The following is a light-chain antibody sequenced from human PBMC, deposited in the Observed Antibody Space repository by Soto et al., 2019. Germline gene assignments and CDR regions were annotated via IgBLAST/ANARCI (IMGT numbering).Light chain of an antibody. Sequence: QSALTQPASVSGSRGQSITISCTGTSSDVGGYNYVSWYQQRPGKAPKLMIYEVSNRPSGVSNRFSGSKSGNSASLTISGLQAEDEADYYCISYTTSSTLVFGGGTKLTVL. V-gene: IGLV2-14*01. CDR1: SSDVGGYNY. CDR2: EVS. J-gene: IGLJ2*01. CDR3: ISYTTSSTLV.